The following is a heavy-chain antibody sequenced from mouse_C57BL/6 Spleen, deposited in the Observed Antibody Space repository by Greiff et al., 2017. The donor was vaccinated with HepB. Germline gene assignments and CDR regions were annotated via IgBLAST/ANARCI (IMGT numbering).Heavy chain of an antibody. CDR2: IDPSDSET. V-gene: IGHV1-52*01. Sequence: QVQLKQPGAELVRPGSSVKLSCKASGYTFTSYWMHWVKQRPIQGLEWIGNIDPSDSETHYNQKFKDKATLTVDKSSSTAYMQLSSLTSEDSAVYYCARRGRYYSNGRYFDYWGQGTTLTVSS. D-gene: IGHD2-5*01. CDR1: GYTFTSYW. J-gene: IGHJ2*01. CDR3: ARRGRYYSNGRYFDY.